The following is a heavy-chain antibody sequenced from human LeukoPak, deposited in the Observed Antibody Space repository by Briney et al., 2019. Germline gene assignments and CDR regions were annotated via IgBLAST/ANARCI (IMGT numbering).Heavy chain of an antibody. CDR2: IYYSGST. D-gene: IGHD3-22*01. J-gene: IGHJ4*02. Sequence: SETLSLTCTVSGGSISSYYWSWIRQPPGKGLEWIGYIYYSGSTNYNPSLKSRVTISVDSSKNQFSLKLSSVTAADTAVYYCARLNYYDTSGPIDYWGQGTLVTVSS. CDR3: ARLNYYDTSGPIDY. CDR1: GGSISSYY. V-gene: IGHV4-59*01.